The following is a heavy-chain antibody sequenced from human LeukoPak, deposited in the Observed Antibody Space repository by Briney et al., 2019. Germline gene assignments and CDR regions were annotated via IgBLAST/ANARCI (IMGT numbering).Heavy chain of an antibody. CDR1: GYTFTSYG. CDR3: ARGPYYYDSSRNWFDP. V-gene: IGHV1-18*01. D-gene: IGHD3-22*01. CDR2: ISAYNGNT. Sequence: GASVKVSCKASGYTFTSYGISWVRQAPGQGLEWMGWISAYNGNTNYAQKLQGRVTMTTDTYTSTAYMELKRLRSDDTDVYYCARGPYYYDSSRNWFDPWGQGTLVTASS. J-gene: IGHJ5*02.